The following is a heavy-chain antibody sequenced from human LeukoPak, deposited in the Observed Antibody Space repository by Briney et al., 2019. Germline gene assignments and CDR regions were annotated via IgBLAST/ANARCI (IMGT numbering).Heavy chain of an antibody. CDR1: GFTFSSCA. CDR2: ISYDGSNK. Sequence: GGSLRLSCAASGFTFSSCAMHWVRQAPGKGLEWVAVISYDGSNKYYADSVKGRFTISRDNSKNTLYLQMNSLRAEDTAVHYCARDSKVYCSGGSCYLDYYYYYMDVWGKGTTVTVSS. V-gene: IGHV3-30*04. D-gene: IGHD2-15*01. CDR3: ARDSKVYCSGGSCYLDYYYYYMDV. J-gene: IGHJ6*03.